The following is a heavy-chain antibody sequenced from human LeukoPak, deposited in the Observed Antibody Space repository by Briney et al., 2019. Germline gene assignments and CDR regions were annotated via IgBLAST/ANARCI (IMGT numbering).Heavy chain of an antibody. D-gene: IGHD3-3*01. CDR2: ISYDGSNK. Sequence: GGPLRLSCAASGFTFSSYGMQWVRQAPGKGLVGVVVISYDGSNKYYAVSVKGRFTISRDNSKNTLYLQMNSLRAEDKAVYYCAKDLAYYDFWSGYSSSGYDPRGMDVWGQGTTVTVSS. CDR1: GFTFSSYG. J-gene: IGHJ6*02. CDR3: AKDLAYYDFWSGYSSSGYDPRGMDV. V-gene: IGHV3-30*18.